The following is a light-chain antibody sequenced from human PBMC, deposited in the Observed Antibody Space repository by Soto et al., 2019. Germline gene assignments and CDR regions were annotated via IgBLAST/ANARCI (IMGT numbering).Light chain of an antibody. V-gene: IGKV3-20*01. CDR2: GAS. CDR1: QSVSTRY. Sequence: ESMLTQSPGTLSLSPGERATLSCRASQSVSTRYLAWYQQKPGQALRLIIYGASIRATGIPDRFSGSGSGTDFTLTISRLEPEDFAVYYCHQFGSSPPAFTFGQGTKLEI. CDR3: HQFGSSPPAFT. J-gene: IGKJ2*01.